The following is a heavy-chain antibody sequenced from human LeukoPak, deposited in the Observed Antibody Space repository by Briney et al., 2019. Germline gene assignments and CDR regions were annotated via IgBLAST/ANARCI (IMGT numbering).Heavy chain of an antibody. J-gene: IGHJ4*02. CDR2: INHSGST. Sequence: SETLSLTCAVYGGSFSGYYWSWIRQPPGKGLEWIGEINHSGSTNYNPSLKSRVTISVDTSKNQFSLKLSSVTAADTAVYYRARVGPYGPPALDYWGQGTLVTVSS. CDR1: GGSFSGYY. D-gene: IGHD3-10*01. CDR3: ARVGPYGPPALDY. V-gene: IGHV4-34*01.